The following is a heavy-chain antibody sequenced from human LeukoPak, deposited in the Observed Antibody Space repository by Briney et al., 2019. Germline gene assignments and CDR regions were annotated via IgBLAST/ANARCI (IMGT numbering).Heavy chain of an antibody. V-gene: IGHV3-30*02. J-gene: IGHJ4*02. CDR2: IRYDGSNK. CDR1: GFTFSSYG. D-gene: IGHD3-22*01. CDR3: ARNLYYYDSSGYYYY. Sequence: GGSLRLSCAASGFTFSSYGMHWVRQAPGKGLEWVAFIRYDGSNKYYADSVKGRFTISRDNSKNTLYLQMNSLRAEDTAVYYCARNLYYYDSSGYYYYWGQGTLVTVSS.